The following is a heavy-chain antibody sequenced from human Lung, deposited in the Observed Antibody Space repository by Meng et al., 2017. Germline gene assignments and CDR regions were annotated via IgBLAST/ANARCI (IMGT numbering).Heavy chain of an antibody. CDR1: GFTFTAFS. CDR2: ISSTGDST. J-gene: IGHJ5*02. Sequence: EGELMESGGGLVHPGGSLRLSCAASGFTFTAFSMTWVRQAPGKGLEWVSTISSTGDSTFYPDSVKGRFIVSRDNSKNTLYLQMNSLRAEDTAIYYCAKEAAMVSWGQGTLVTVSS. V-gene: IGHV3-23*01. CDR3: AKEAAMVS. D-gene: IGHD5-18*01.